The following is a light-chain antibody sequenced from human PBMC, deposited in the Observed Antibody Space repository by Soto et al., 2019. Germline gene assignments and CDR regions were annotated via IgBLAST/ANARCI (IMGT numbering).Light chain of an antibody. J-gene: IGLJ1*01. CDR2: EVS. CDR1: SSDVGSCKF. Sequence: QSALTQPPSASGSPGQSVTISCTGTSSDVGSCKFVSWYQQYPGKAPKLIIFEVSQRPPGVPERFSGFKSGNTAALTVSGLQAEDEADYYCSPCGGSNNPCVLVTGTKVTVL. V-gene: IGLV2-8*01. CDR3: SPCGGSNNPCV.